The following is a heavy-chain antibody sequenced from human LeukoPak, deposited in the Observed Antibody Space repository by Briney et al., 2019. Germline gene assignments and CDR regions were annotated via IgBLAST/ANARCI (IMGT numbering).Heavy chain of an antibody. CDR2: TYYSGGT. CDR1: VGSITSYY. Sequence: PPETLSLTCTVSVGSITSYYWSSIPQPPGKGVEWSGYTYYSGGTNYNPSLRSRVTISVDTSKYQFSLRLSSVTAADTAVYFCARALPIGRRSDAFDIWGQGTMVTVSS. D-gene: IGHD2/OR15-2a*01. CDR3: ARALPIGRRSDAFDI. J-gene: IGHJ3*02. V-gene: IGHV4-59*01.